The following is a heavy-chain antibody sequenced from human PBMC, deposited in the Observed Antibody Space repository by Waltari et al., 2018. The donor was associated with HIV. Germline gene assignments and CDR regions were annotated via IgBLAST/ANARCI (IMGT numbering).Heavy chain of an antibody. D-gene: IGHD6-13*01. J-gene: IGHJ4*02. Sequence: QVQLVQSGAEVKKPGASVKVSCQASGYIFSNNGIAWVRQAPGQGLEWMGWFSATNGNINYAQNFQGKVTMTTDTSTNTAYMELRSLRSDDTAMYYCATYSSSWYEGRLDYWGQGTLVTVSS. CDR1: GYIFSNNG. CDR3: ATYSSSWYEGRLDY. CDR2: FSATNGNI. V-gene: IGHV1-18*01.